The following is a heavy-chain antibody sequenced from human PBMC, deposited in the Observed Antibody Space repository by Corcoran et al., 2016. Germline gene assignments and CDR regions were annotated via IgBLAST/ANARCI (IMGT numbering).Heavy chain of an antibody. J-gene: IGHJ4*02. V-gene: IGHV6-1*01. CDR2: TYYRSKWYN. CDR1: GDSVSSNSAA. D-gene: IGHD5-18*01. CDR3: AGGRRGYSYGGLDY. Sequence: QVQLQQSGPGLVKSSQTLSLTCVISGDSVSSNSAAWNWIRQSPTRGLEWLGRTYYRSKWYNDYAVSVKSRITINPDTSKNQFSLQLNSVTPEDTAVYYCAGGRRGYSYGGLDYWGQGTLVTVSS.